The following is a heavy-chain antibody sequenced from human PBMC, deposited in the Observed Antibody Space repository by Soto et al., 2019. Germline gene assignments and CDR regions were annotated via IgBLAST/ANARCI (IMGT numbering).Heavy chain of an antibody. V-gene: IGHV3-15*01. D-gene: IGHD2-8*01. CDR3: TTGGLVYARFDY. CDR1: GFTFSDAW. J-gene: IGHJ4*02. CDR2: IYTKTEGGTT. Sequence: VQLVESGGGLVKPGGSLRLSCAASGFTFSDAWMNWVRQAPGKGLQWVGRIYTKTEGGTTDYAAPVKGRFTISRDDSKNMVYLQMNSLKADAAAVYYRTTGGLVYARFDYWGQGTLVTVSS.